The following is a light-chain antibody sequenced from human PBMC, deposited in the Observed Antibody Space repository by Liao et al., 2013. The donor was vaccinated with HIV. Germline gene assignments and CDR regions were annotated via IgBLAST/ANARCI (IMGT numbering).Light chain of an antibody. V-gene: IGLV3-1*01. CDR1: KLGDKY. CDR3: QAWDSSTVV. J-gene: IGLJ2*01. CDR2: QDI. Sequence: SYELTQPPSVSVSPGQTASITCAADKLGDKYASWYQQKPGQSPVLVIYQDIKRPSGIPERFSGSNSGNTATLTISGTQAMDEADYYCQAWDSSTVVFGGGTKLTVL.